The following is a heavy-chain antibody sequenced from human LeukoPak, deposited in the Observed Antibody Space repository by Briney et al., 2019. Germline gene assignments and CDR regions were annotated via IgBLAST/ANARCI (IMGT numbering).Heavy chain of an antibody. J-gene: IGHJ4*02. CDR3: AHLVVTIDWRSYFDY. V-gene: IGHV2-5*01. D-gene: IGHD3-9*01. Sequence: SGPTLLKPTQTLTLTCTFSDFSLSTPGMGVGCIRQPPGKALEWLAFVYYNDDKRYSPSLRSRLTITRDTSKNQVVLAMTNMDPVDTATYYCAHLVVTIDWRSYFDYWGQGALVTVSP. CDR2: VYYNDDK. CDR1: DFSLSTPGMG.